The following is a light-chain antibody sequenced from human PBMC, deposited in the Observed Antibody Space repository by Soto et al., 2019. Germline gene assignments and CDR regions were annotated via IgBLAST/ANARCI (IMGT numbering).Light chain of an antibody. CDR1: QNINSY. J-gene: IGKJ4*01. CDR2: AAS. V-gene: IGKV1-39*01. Sequence: DIQMTQSPSSLSASVGDRVTITCRASQNINSYLNWYHQKVGKAPKLLINAASTLQSGVPLRFRGSGSGTDFTLTISSLQPEDFATYYCQESYNLHTFGGGTKVEIK. CDR3: QESYNLHT.